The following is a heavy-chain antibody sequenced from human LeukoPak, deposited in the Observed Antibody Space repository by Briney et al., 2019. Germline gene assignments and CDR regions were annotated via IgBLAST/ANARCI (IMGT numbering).Heavy chain of an antibody. CDR2: IKQDGSEK. CDR3: ARRRYSGSSQHFDY. V-gene: IGHV3-7*01. CDR1: GFTFSSYW. Sequence: GGSLRLSCAASGFTFSSYWMSWVCQAPGKGLEWVANIKQDGSEKYYVDSVKGRFTISRDNAKNSLYLQMNSLRAEDTAVYYCARRRYSGSSQHFDYWGQGTLVTVSS. J-gene: IGHJ4*02. D-gene: IGHD1-26*01.